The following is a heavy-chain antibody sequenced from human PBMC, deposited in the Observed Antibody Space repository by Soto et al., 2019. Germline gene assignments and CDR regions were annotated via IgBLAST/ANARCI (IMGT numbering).Heavy chain of an antibody. Sequence: SETLFLTCAVYGGSFSGYYWSWIRQPPGKGLEWIGEINHSGSTNYNPSLKSRVTISVDTSKNQFSLKLSSVTAADTAVYYCARGAYDILTGYYLYFDYWGQGTLVTVSS. V-gene: IGHV4-34*01. CDR1: GGSFSGYY. D-gene: IGHD3-9*01. CDR2: INHSGST. J-gene: IGHJ4*02. CDR3: ARGAYDILTGYYLYFDY.